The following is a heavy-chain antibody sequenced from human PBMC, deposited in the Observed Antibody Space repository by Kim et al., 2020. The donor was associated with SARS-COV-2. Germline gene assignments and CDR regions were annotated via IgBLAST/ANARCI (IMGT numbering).Heavy chain of an antibody. CDR2: INSDGSST. Sequence: GGSLRLSCAASGFTFSSYWMHWVRQAPGKGLVWVSRINSDGSSTSYADSVKGRFTISRDNAKNTLYLQMNSLRAEDTAVYYCARVCGGIAAAGTGDFDYWGQGTLVTVSS. CDR1: GFTFSSYW. CDR3: ARVCGGIAAAGTGDFDY. V-gene: IGHV3-74*01. D-gene: IGHD6-13*01. J-gene: IGHJ4*02.